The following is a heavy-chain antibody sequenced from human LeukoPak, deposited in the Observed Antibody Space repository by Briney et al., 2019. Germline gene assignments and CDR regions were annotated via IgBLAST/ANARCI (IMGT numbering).Heavy chain of an antibody. J-gene: IGHJ3*02. CDR2: ISSSSSTI. CDR3: ARGDDNWNDLDAFDT. D-gene: IGHD1-1*01. Sequence: GGSLRLSCAASGFTFSSYSMNWVRQAPGKGLEWVSYISSSSSTIYYADSVKGRFTISRDNAKNSLYLQMNSLRAEDTAVYYCARGDDNWNDLDAFDTWGQGTMVTVSS. CDR1: GFTFSSYS. V-gene: IGHV3-48*01.